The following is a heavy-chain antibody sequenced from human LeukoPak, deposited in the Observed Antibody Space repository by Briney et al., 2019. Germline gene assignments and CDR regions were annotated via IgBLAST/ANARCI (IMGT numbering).Heavy chain of an antibody. D-gene: IGHD2/OR15-2a*01. V-gene: IGHV3-48*03. CDR3: ARDGTFYGMDV. CDR1: GFTFSSCE. Sequence: GGSLRLSCAASGFTFSSCEMNWVRQAPGKGLEWVSYISSSGSTIYYADSVKGRFTISRDNAKNSLYLQMNSLRAEDTAVYYCARDGTFYGMDVWGQGTTVTVSS. J-gene: IGHJ6*02. CDR2: ISSSGSTI.